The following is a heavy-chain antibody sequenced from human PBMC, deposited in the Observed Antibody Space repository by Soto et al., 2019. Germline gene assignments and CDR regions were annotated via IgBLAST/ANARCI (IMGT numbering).Heavy chain of an antibody. CDR1: GGSISSGDYY. Sequence: QVQLQESGPGLVKPSQTLSLTCTVSGGSISSGDYYWSWIRQPPGKGMECIGYIYYSGSTYYNPSLKSRVIISVDTSTNRFSLKLSSVTAADTAVYYCASVPFYESSGRSYYSVYWGQGTLVTVSS. CDR3: ASVPFYESSGRSYYSVY. J-gene: IGHJ4*02. CDR2: IYYSGST. D-gene: IGHD3-22*01. V-gene: IGHV4-30-4*01.